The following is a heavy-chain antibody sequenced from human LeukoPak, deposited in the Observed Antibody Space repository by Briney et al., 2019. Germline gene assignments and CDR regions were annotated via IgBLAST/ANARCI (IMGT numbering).Heavy chain of an antibody. V-gene: IGHV3-48*03. J-gene: IGHJ6*04. Sequence: GGSLRLSCAVSGITFRNYEMNWVRQAPGKGLEWVSYISSSGSTIYYADSVKGRFTISRDNAKNSLYLQMNSLRAEDTAVYYCAELGITMIGGVWGKGTTVTISS. CDR3: AELGITMIGGV. CDR1: GITFRNYE. CDR2: ISSSGSTI. D-gene: IGHD3-10*02.